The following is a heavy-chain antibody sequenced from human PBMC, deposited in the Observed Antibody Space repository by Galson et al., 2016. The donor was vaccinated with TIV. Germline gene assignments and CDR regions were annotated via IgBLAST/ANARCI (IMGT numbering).Heavy chain of an antibody. CDR2: IYESGTT. CDR3: MREGSTVTMHHYFGMDV. J-gene: IGHJ6*02. V-gene: IGHV4-38-2*02. Sequence: SETLSLTCTVSGYSIKSGYFWGWIRQPPGKGLQWLGSIYESGTTYSHPSLKSRLTMSVDTSKNQFSLKLSSLTAADTAVYYCMREGSTVTMHHYFGMDVWGQGTSVTVSS. D-gene: IGHD4-17*01. CDR1: GYSIKSGYF.